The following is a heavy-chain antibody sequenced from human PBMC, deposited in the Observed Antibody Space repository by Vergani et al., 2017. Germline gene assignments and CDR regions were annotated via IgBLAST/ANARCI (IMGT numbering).Heavy chain of an antibody. CDR1: VGSISSYY. J-gene: IGHJ6*03. CDR3: ARDITIFGVVTHMDV. CDR2: IYYSGST. D-gene: IGHD3-3*01. V-gene: IGHV4-59*01. Sequence: QVQLQESGPGLVKPSETLSLTCTVSVGSISSYYWSWIRQPPGKGLEWIGYIYYSGSTNYNPSLKSRVTISVDTSKNQFSLKLSSVTAADTAVYYCARDITIFGVVTHMDVWGKGTTVTVSS.